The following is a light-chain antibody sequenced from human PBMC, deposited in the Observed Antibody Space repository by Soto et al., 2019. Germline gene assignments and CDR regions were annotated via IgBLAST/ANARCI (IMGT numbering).Light chain of an antibody. CDR2: DAS. Sequence: DIQMTQSTSSLSASVGDRVTITCQASQDIKNYLNWYQQKPAKSPNLLIYDASNLKTGVPSRFSGRGSGTHSTTTISTLQPADIATYNCQRYAKLPPHFFGGATNEEIK. J-gene: IGKJ4*01. CDR3: QRYAKLPPHF. V-gene: IGKV1-33*01. CDR1: QDIKNY.